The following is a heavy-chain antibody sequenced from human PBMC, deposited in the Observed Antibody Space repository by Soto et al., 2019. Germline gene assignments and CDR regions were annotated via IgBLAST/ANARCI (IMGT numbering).Heavy chain of an antibody. CDR2: INPNSGGT. V-gene: IGHV1-2*02. Sequence: ASVKVSCKVSGYTFTGYYMHWVRQAPGQGLEWMGWINPNSGGTNYAQKFQGRVTMTRDTSISTAYMELSRLRSDDTAVYYCARSVGYSSSWYYYYYYGMDVWGQGTTVTVSS. J-gene: IGHJ6*02. D-gene: IGHD6-13*01. CDR1: GYTFTGYY. CDR3: ARSVGYSSSWYYYYYYGMDV.